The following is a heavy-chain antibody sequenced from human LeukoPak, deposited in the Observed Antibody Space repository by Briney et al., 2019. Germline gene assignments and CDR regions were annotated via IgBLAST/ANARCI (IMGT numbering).Heavy chain of an antibody. Sequence: PSEPLCLTCTASCVSISSYYWSWIRQPPGKGREWLGFIYRSGRTAYNPSLKSRVTISIDATKKQFSLKLRSVTAADTAVYYCARLYAARTYYNGYYYCYGMDVWGQGTTVTVS. D-gene: IGHD3-10*01. J-gene: IGHJ6*02. CDR2: IYRSGRT. CDR3: ARLYAARTYYNGYYYCYGMDV. V-gene: IGHV4-59*01. CDR1: CVSISSYY.